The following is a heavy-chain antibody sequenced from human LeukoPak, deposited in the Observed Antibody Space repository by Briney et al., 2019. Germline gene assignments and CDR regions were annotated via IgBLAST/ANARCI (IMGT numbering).Heavy chain of an antibody. V-gene: IGHV1-2*02. J-gene: IGHJ4*02. CDR3: ARPYCSGGSCHDYFDY. Sequence: ASVKVSCKASGYTFTSYYMHWVRQAPGQGLEWMGWINPHTGGTNYAQKFQGRVTMTRDTSISTAYMELSGLTSDDTAVYYCARPYCSGGSCHDYFDYWGQGTLVTVSS. CDR2: INPHTGGT. CDR1: GYTFTSYY. D-gene: IGHD2-15*01.